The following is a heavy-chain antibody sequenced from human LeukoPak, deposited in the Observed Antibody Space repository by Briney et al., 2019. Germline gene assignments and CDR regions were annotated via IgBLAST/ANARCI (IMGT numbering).Heavy chain of an antibody. Sequence: GGSLRLSCAASGFTFSRYRMNWVRQAPGKGLEWVSSISSSSSYIYYADSVKGRFTISRDNAKNSMYLQMKSLRAEDTAVYYCARRAGAYSHPYDYWGQGTLVTVSS. V-gene: IGHV3-21*01. CDR3: ARRAGAYSHPYDY. D-gene: IGHD4/OR15-4a*01. CDR1: GFTFSRYR. CDR2: ISSSSSYI. J-gene: IGHJ4*02.